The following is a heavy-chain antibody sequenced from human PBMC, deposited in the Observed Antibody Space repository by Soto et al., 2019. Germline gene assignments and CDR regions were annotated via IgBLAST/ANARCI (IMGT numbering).Heavy chain of an antibody. Sequence: GGSLRLSCAASGFNFDDYGMSWVRQAPGKGLEWVSGINWNSVNTGYVDSVKGRFTISRDNAKSSLYLQMNSLRAEDTALYYCARGIDAYNFFDSWGQGTLVTVSS. V-gene: IGHV3-20*04. CDR2: INWNSVNT. J-gene: IGHJ4*02. CDR3: ARGIDAYNFFDS. CDR1: GFNFDDYG. D-gene: IGHD1-1*01.